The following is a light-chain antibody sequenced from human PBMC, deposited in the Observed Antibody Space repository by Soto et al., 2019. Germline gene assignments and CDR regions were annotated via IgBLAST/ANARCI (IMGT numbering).Light chain of an antibody. Sequence: EILMTQSPATLSVSPGERATPSCRASQSVSNYLAWYQQTPGQAPRLLIYDASNRDTGIPARFSGSGSGTDFTLPLSRLEPEDFSVYYCQQRSDWPRTFGQGTKVDIK. CDR1: QSVSNY. CDR2: DAS. CDR3: QQRSDWPRT. V-gene: IGKV3-11*01. J-gene: IGKJ1*01.